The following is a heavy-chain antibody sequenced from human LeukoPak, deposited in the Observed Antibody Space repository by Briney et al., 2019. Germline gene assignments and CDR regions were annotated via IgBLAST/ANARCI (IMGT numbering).Heavy chain of an antibody. J-gene: IGHJ4*02. CDR1: GFTFSSYA. Sequence: GGSLRLSCAASGFTFSSYAMHWVRQAPGKGLEWVAVISYDGSNKYYADSVKGRFTISRDNSKNTLYLQMNSLRAEDTAVYYCAKGTGYDFWSGYYIVDYWGQGTLVTVSS. V-gene: IGHV3-30-3*01. CDR2: ISYDGSNK. D-gene: IGHD3-3*01. CDR3: AKGTGYDFWSGYYIVDY.